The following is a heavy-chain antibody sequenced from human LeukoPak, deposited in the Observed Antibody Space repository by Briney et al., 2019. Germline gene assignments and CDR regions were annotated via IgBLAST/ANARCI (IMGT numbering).Heavy chain of an antibody. D-gene: IGHD6-13*01. J-gene: IGHJ3*02. Sequence: GESLKISCEGSGYTFTTYWIAWVRQMPGKGLEWMGIIYPGDSDTRYSPSFQGQVTISADKSISTAYLQWSSLKASDTAMYYCARSSIAAAGPHDAFDIWGQGTMVTVSS. V-gene: IGHV5-51*01. CDR1: GYTFTTYW. CDR2: IYPGDSDT. CDR3: ARSSIAAAGPHDAFDI.